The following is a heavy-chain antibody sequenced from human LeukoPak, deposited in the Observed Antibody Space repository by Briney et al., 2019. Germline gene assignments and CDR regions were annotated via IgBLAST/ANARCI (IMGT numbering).Heavy chain of an antibody. CDR1: GYTFSDYY. V-gene: IGHV1-2*02. CDR3: ARGDIVVVVAATIDY. D-gene: IGHD2-15*01. J-gene: IGHJ4*02. Sequence: ASMKVSCKASGYTFSDYYMHWVRQAPGQGLEWMGWINPNSGGTNYAQKFQGRVTMTRDMSTSTVYMQLSSLRSEDTAVYHCARGDIVVVVAATIDYWGQGTLVTVSS. CDR2: INPNSGGT.